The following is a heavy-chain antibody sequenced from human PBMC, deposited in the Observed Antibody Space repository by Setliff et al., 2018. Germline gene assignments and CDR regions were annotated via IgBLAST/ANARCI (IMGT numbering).Heavy chain of an antibody. D-gene: IGHD1-1*01. CDR1: GFVFSNFA. CDR3: ARDGHNVYYFDY. Sequence: GGSLRLSCAASGFVFSNFAMNWVRQAPGKGLEWVSTISGGGTNMDYADSVKGRFTISRDNSNREVFLQMDSLRAEDTAVYYCARDGHNVYYFDYWGLGTLVTVSS. CDR2: ISGGGTNM. J-gene: IGHJ4*02. V-gene: IGHV3-23*01.